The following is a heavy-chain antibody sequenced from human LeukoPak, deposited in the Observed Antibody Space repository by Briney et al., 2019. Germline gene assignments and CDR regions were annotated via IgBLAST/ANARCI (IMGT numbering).Heavy chain of an antibody. J-gene: IGHJ3*02. Sequence: SETLSLTCAVYGGSFSGYYWSWIRQPPGKGLGWIGEINHSGSTNYNPSLKSRVTISVDTSKSQFSLKLSSVTAADTAVYYCARPPDYYGSGSGDAFDIWGQGTMVTVSS. CDR3: ARPPDYYGSGSGDAFDI. V-gene: IGHV4-34*01. CDR1: GGSFSGYY. CDR2: INHSGST. D-gene: IGHD3-10*01.